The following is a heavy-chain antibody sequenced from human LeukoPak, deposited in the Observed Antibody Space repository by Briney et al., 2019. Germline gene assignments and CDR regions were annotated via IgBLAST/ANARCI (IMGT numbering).Heavy chain of an antibody. CDR1: GFTFSSYG. Sequence: GGSLRLSCAASGFTFSSYGMHWVRQAPGKGLEWVAVIWYDGSNKYYADSVKGRFTISRDNSKNTLYLQMNSLRAEDTAVYYCAKDRITGTVGATGAYWGQGTLVTVSS. V-gene: IGHV3-33*06. D-gene: IGHD1-20*01. CDR3: AKDRITGTVGATGAY. CDR2: IWYDGSNK. J-gene: IGHJ4*02.